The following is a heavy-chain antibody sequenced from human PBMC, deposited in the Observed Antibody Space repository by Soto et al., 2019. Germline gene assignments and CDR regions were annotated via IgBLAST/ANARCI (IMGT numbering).Heavy chain of an antibody. CDR1: GFTFSSYS. CDR3: ARVPSSGYCTNGVCYGGIDY. V-gene: IGHV3-21*01. CDR2: ISSSSSYI. Sequence: GESLKISCAASGFTFSSYSMNWVRQAPGKGLEWVSSISSSSSYIYYADSVKGRFTISRDNAKNSLYLQMNSLRAEDTAVYYCARVPSSGYCTNGVCYGGIDYWGQGTLVTVSS. D-gene: IGHD2-8*01. J-gene: IGHJ4*02.